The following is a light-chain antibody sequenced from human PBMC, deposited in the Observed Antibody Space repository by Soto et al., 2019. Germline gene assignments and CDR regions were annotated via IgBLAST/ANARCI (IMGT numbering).Light chain of an antibody. Sequence: SYELTQPPSVSVAPGQTARLTCGGNNIGNKNVHWYQQKPGQAPLLVVYDDSDRPSGIPERFSGSNSGNTATLIISRVEAGDEADYYCQVWDSSSHRYVFATGTKATLL. J-gene: IGLJ1*01. CDR2: DDS. V-gene: IGLV3-21*02. CDR3: QVWDSSSHRYV. CDR1: NIGNKN.